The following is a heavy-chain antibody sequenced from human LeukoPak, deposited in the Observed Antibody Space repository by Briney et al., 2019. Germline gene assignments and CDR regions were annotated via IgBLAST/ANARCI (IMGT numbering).Heavy chain of an antibody. CDR3: AREPPRDCSGGSCYFDY. Sequence: PGGSLRLSCAASGFTFSSYWMSWVRQAPGKGVEWVANIKQDGSEKYYVDSVKGRFTISRDNAKNSLYLQMNSLRAEYTAVYYCAREPPRDCSGGSCYFDYWGQGTLVTVSS. V-gene: IGHV3-7*01. J-gene: IGHJ4*02. D-gene: IGHD2-15*01. CDR2: IKQDGSEK. CDR1: GFTFSSYW.